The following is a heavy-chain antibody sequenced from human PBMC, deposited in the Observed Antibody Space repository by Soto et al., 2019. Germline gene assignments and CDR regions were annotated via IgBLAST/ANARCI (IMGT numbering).Heavy chain of an antibody. V-gene: IGHV1-58*01. Sequence: GASVKVSCKASGFTFTSSAVQWVRQARGQRLEWIGWIVVGSGNTNYAQKFQERVTITRDMSTSTAYMELSSLRSEDTAVYYCAVTRKRFLEWSIYYYYGMDVWGQGTTVTVSS. J-gene: IGHJ6*02. CDR1: GFTFTSSA. D-gene: IGHD3-3*01. CDR2: IVVGSGNT. CDR3: AVTRKRFLEWSIYYYYGMDV.